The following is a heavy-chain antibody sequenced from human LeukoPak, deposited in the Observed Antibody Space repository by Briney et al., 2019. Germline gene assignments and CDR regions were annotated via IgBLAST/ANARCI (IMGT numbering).Heavy chain of an antibody. J-gene: IGHJ4*02. Sequence: GESLKISCKASGYTFTHQWIGWVRQKSGSGLEWMGIIYPRDSDTRYSPSFQGHVSISADTSINTACLEWSRLEASDTAIYYCARHSDVIGAIWGQGTPVTVSS. D-gene: IGHD3-10*01. V-gene: IGHV5-51*01. CDR3: ARHSDVIGAI. CDR1: GYTFTHQW. CDR2: IYPRDSDT.